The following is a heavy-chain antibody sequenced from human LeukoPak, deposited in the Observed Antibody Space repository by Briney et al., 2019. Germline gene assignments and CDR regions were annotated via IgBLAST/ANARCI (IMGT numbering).Heavy chain of an antibody. CDR2: ISPTGDSI. CDR1: GHTFTNYY. V-gene: IGHV1-46*01. CDR3: ARGSVTTDASLDY. Sequence: ASVKVSCKASGHTFTNYYIHWVRQAPGQGLEWMGKISPTGDSISYAQTFQGRVTLTMDTSTITVYMELSNLRSEDTSVYYCARGSVTTDASLDYWGQGTLVTVSS. J-gene: IGHJ4*02. D-gene: IGHD4-17*01.